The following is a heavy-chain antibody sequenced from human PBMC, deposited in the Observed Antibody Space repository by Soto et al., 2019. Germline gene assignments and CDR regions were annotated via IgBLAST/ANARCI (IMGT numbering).Heavy chain of an antibody. D-gene: IGHD1-26*01. J-gene: IGHJ5*02. CDR1: GGCIRSYY. Sequence: QVQLQESGPGLVKPSETLSLTCTVAGGCIRSYYWSWIRQPPGKGLEWIGSIYYSGSTNYKPSLKSRVTISVDTSKNQFSLKLNSVTAADTAVYYCARQGGWFDPWGQGTLVTVSS. CDR2: IYYSGST. V-gene: IGHV4-59*08. CDR3: ARQGGWFDP.